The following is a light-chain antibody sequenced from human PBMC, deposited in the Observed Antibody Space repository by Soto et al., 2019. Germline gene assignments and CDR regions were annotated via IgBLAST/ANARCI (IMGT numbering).Light chain of an antibody. J-gene: IGLJ1*01. CDR3: SSYTTSNTRQIV. CDR2: DVS. CDR1: SSDVGGYNY. V-gene: IGLV2-14*03. Sequence: QSVLTQPASVSGSPGQSITISCTGTSSDVGGYNYVSWYQHHPGKAPKLIIYDVSNQPSGVSIRFSGSKSDNTASLTISGLQPEDEADYHCSSYTTSNTRQIVFGTGTKLTVL.